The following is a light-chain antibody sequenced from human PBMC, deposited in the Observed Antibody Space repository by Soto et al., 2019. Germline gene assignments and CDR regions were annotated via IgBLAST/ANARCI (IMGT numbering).Light chain of an antibody. Sequence: QSALTQPPSASGSPGQSVAISCTGTSSDVGGQNYVSWYQQHPGKAPKLIIYAVTERPSGVPDRFSGSKSGNTASLTVSGLQTEDEADYYCSSHAGSISGYVFGTGTKLTVL. CDR1: SSDVGGQNY. CDR3: SSHAGSISGYV. J-gene: IGLJ1*01. CDR2: AVT. V-gene: IGLV2-8*01.